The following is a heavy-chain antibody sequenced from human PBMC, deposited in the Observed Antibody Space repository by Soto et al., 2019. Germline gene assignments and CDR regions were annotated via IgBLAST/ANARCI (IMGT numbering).Heavy chain of an antibody. D-gene: IGHD2-2*01. Sequence: SETLSLTCAVYGGSFSGYYWSWIRQPPGKGLEWIGEINHSGSTNYNPSLKSRVTISVDTSKNQFSLKLSSVTAADTAVYYCARGPYCSSTSCYGVRWFDPWGQGTLVTVSS. CDR2: INHSGST. CDR1: GGSFSGYY. CDR3: ARGPYCSSTSCYGVRWFDP. J-gene: IGHJ5*02. V-gene: IGHV4-34*01.